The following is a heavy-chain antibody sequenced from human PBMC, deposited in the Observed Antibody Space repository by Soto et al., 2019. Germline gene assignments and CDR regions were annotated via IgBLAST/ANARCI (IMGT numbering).Heavy chain of an antibody. J-gene: IGHJ4*02. V-gene: IGHV4-38-2*02. Sequence: SETLSLTCAVSGYSISSGYYWGWIRQPPGKGLEWIGSIYHSGSTYYNPSLKSRVTISVDTSKNQFSLKLSSVTAADTAVYYCARDGRYCSGGSCYAADLNFDYWGQGTLVT. CDR3: ARDGRYCSGGSCYAADLNFDY. CDR1: GYSISSGYY. CDR2: IYHSGST. D-gene: IGHD2-15*01.